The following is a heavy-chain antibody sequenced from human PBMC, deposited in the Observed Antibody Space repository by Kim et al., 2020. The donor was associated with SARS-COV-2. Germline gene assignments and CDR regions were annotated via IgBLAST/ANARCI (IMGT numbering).Heavy chain of an antibody. V-gene: IGHV3-9*01. CDR2: ISWNSGSI. J-gene: IGHJ6*02. Sequence: GGSLRLSCAASGFTFDDYAMHWVRQAPGKGLEWVSGISWNSGSIGYADSVKGRFTISRDNAKNSLYLQMNSLRAEDTALYYCAKAAGGSGYDLWGMDVWGQGTTVTVSS. CDR1: GFTFDDYA. D-gene: IGHD5-12*01. CDR3: AKAAGGSGYDLWGMDV.